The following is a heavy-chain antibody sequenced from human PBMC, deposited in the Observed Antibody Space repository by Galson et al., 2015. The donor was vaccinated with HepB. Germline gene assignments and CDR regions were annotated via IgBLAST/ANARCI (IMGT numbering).Heavy chain of an antibody. CDR2: IYYNGNT. Sequence: SETLSLTCTVSGGPISNSRYYWGWIRQPPGKGLEWIGRIYYNGNTYYNPSLKSRVTISLDTSKNQFSLKLSSVTAADTAVHYCARAGRYSSRYFDYWGQGTLVTVSS. CDR1: GGPISNSRYY. J-gene: IGHJ4*02. V-gene: IGHV4-39*01. D-gene: IGHD6-13*01. CDR3: ARAGRYSSRYFDY.